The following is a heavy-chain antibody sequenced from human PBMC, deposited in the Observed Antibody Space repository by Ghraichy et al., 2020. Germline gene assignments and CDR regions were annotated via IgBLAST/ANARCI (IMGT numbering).Heavy chain of an antibody. CDR2: GPYSGNT. CDR1: GGSISSNGYY. CDR3: VRHRAGTMMDD. D-gene: IGHD3-22*01. V-gene: IGHV4-39*01. Sequence: GSLRLSCTVSGGSISSNGYYWGWIRQPPGKGLEWVVSGPYSGNTDYNPSLKSRVTTSADTSKNQLSLKVSSVTAADTAVYYCVRHRAGTMMDDWGQGTLVTVSS. J-gene: IGHJ4*02.